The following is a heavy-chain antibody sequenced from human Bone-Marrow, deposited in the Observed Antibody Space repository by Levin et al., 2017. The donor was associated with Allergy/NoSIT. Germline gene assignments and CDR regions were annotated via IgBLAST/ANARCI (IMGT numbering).Heavy chain of an antibody. CDR1: GFTFSNSW. J-gene: IGHJ5*02. V-gene: IGHV3-7*01. CDR3: ARDQFRRATIGARWFDP. D-gene: IGHD5-24*01. Sequence: GESLKISCAASGFTFSNSWMSWVHQAPGKGLEWVANIKEDGSEKYYVDSVKGRFTISRDNAKNSLFVQMNSLRVEDTAVYYCARDQFRRATIGARWFDPWGQGTLVTVSS. CDR2: IKEDGSEK.